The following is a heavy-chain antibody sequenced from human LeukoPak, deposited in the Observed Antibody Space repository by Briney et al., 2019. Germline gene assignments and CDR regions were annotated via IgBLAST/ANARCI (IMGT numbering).Heavy chain of an antibody. Sequence: GGSLRLSCATSGFTFSSYGMHWVRQAPGKGLEWVAFIRYDGSNKYYADSVKGRFTISRDNSKNTLYVQMNSLRVEDTAVYYCAKDLKYYGSGSYNYWGQGTLVTVSS. CDR2: IRYDGSNK. J-gene: IGHJ4*02. CDR3: AKDLKYYGSGSYNY. V-gene: IGHV3-30*02. D-gene: IGHD3-10*01. CDR1: GFTFSSYG.